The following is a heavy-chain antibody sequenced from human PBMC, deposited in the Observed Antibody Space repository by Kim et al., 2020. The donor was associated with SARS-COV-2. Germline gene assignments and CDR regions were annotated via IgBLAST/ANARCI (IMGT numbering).Heavy chain of an antibody. V-gene: IGHV3-33*01. Sequence: GGSLRLSCAASGFTFSSYGMHWVRQAPGKGLEWVAVIWYDGSNKYYADSVKGRFIISRDNSKNTLYLQMNSLRAEDTAVYYCARDWGGVSSSWTPLDYWGQGTLVTVSS. J-gene: IGHJ4*02. CDR3: ARDWGGVSSSWTPLDY. CDR1: GFTFSSYG. CDR2: IWYDGSNK. D-gene: IGHD6-13*01.